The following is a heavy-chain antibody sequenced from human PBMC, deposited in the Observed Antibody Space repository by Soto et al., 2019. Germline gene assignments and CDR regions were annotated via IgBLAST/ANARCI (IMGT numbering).Heavy chain of an antibody. CDR1: GGSRRRYD. CDR2: IYRRGDT. Sequence: PSQTLPVTSSVSGGSRRRYDWNWLRQPAGKGLEWVGRIYRRGDTNYNPSGKSRVTMSVETSKNEFSLRLNSLTAADMAVYYCAGIGEDGYYGMAVGRQGTTVTVSS. D-gene: IGHD2-2*01. CDR3: AGIGEDGYYGMAV. J-gene: IGHJ6*01. V-gene: IGHV4-4*07.